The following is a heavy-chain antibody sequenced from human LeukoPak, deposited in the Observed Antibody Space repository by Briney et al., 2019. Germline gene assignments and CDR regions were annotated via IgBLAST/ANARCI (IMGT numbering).Heavy chain of an antibody. V-gene: IGHV1-18*01. CDR3: ARAPPRIVVVVASTNYYGMDV. CDR1: GGTFSSYA. D-gene: IGHD2-15*01. Sequence: GASVKVSCKASGGTFSSYAISWVRQAPGQGLEWMGWISAYNGNTNYAQKLQGRVTMTTDTSTSTAYMELRSLRSDDTAVYYCARAPPRIVVVVASTNYYGMDVSGQGTTVTVSS. CDR2: ISAYNGNT. J-gene: IGHJ6*02.